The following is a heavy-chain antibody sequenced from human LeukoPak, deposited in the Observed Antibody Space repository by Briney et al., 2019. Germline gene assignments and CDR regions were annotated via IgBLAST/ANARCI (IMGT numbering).Heavy chain of an antibody. D-gene: IGHD2-15*01. CDR2: ISSSSSYI. CDR3: ARVVLRVHRMSNDAFDI. CDR1: GFTFSSYG. Sequence: PGGSLRLSCAASGFTFSSYGMSWVRQAPGKGLEWVSSISSSSSYIYYADSVKSRFTISRDNAKNSLYLQMNSLRAEDTAVYYCARVVLRVHRMSNDAFDIWGQGTMVTVSS. V-gene: IGHV3-21*01. J-gene: IGHJ3*02.